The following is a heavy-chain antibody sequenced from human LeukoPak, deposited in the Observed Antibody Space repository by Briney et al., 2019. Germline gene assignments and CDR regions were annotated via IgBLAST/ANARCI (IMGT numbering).Heavy chain of an antibody. CDR3: ARGSGWYFY. J-gene: IGHJ4*02. Sequence: GSLRLSCAASGFTFSNAWMSWVRQAPGKGLEWIGYIYYSGSTNYNPSLKSRVTISVDTSKNQFSLKLSSVTAADTAVYYCARGSGWYFYWGQGTLVTVSS. D-gene: IGHD6-19*01. V-gene: IGHV4-59*12. CDR2: IYYSGST. CDR1: GFTFSNAW.